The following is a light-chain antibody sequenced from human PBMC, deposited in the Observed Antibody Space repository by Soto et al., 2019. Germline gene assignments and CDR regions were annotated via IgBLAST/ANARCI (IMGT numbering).Light chain of an antibody. Sequence: EIVMTQSPATLSVSPGERAALSCRASQSVSSNLAWYQQKPGQAPRLLIYGASTRATGIPARFSGSGSGTEFTLTISSLQSEDFAVYYCQQYYSSYSFGQGTKVEIK. CDR1: QSVSSN. CDR2: GAS. V-gene: IGKV3-15*01. J-gene: IGKJ2*03. CDR3: QQYYSSYS.